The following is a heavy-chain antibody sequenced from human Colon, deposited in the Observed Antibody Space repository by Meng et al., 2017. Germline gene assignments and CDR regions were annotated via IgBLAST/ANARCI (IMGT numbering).Heavy chain of an antibody. CDR3: ARDRKHYGERGWFDP. D-gene: IGHD4-17*01. CDR1: GGSISSGDYY. V-gene: IGHV4-30-4*01. CDR2: IYYSGST. Sequence: QRQLQEAGPGLVQPSQTLSLTFTVSGGSISSGDYYWSWIRQPPGKGLEWIGYIYYSGSTYSNASLKSRVTISIDRSKNQFSLKLSSVTAADTAVYYCARDRKHYGERGWFDPWGQGTLVTVSS. J-gene: IGHJ5*02.